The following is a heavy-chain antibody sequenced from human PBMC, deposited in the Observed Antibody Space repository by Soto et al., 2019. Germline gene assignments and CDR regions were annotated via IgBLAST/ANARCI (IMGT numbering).Heavy chain of an antibody. D-gene: IGHD4-17*01. CDR2: IYYSGST. CDR1: GGSISSSSYY. J-gene: IGHJ4*02. CDR3: ARRTPGDYADY. Sequence: PSETLSLTCTVSGGSISSSSYYWGWIRQPPGKGLEWIGSIYYSGSTYYNPSLKSRVTISVDTSKNQFSLKLSSVTAADTAVYYCARRTPGDYADYWGQGTLVTVSS. V-gene: IGHV4-39*01.